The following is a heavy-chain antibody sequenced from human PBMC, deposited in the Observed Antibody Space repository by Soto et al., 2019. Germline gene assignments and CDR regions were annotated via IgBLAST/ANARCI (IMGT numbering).Heavy chain of an antibody. CDR1: GYTFTGYY. J-gene: IGHJ4*02. CDR3: ARDQRGSFRYTFPHYYFDY. V-gene: IGHV1-2*04. Sequence: GASVKVSCKASGYTFTGYYIHWVRQAPGQGLEWMGWSNPNSGGTNYTQKFQGWVSMTRDTSINTAYMELSRLRSDDTAVYYCARDQRGSFRYTFPHYYFDYWGQGTLVTVSS. CDR2: SNPNSGGT. D-gene: IGHD3-16*02.